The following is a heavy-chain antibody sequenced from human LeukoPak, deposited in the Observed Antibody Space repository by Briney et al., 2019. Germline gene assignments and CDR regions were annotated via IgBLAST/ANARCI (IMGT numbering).Heavy chain of an antibody. J-gene: IGHJ4*02. CDR2: ISAYNGNT. D-gene: IGHD6-13*01. V-gene: IGHV1-18*01. CDR1: VYTFTSHG. Sequence: ASVKVSCKASVYTFTSHGISWVRQAPGQGLEWMGWISAYNGNTNYAQKLQGRVTMTTDTSTSTAYMELRSLRSDDTAVYYCARGRGRAGTAELDYWGQGTLVTVSS. CDR3: ARGRGRAGTAELDY.